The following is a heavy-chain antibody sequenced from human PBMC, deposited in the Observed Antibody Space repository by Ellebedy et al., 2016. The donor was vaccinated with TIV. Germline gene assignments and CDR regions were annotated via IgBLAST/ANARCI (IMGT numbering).Heavy chain of an antibody. CDR2: MNPNSGNT. CDR1: GYTFTSYG. D-gene: IGHD3-10*01. Sequence: ASVKVSXXASGYTFTSYGISWVRQATGQGLEWMGWMNPNSGNTGYAQKFQGRVTMTRNTSISTAYMELSSLRSEDTAVYYCARGLRTYGSGSYSVNWFDPWGQGTLVTVSS. V-gene: IGHV1-8*02. CDR3: ARGLRTYGSGSYSVNWFDP. J-gene: IGHJ5*02.